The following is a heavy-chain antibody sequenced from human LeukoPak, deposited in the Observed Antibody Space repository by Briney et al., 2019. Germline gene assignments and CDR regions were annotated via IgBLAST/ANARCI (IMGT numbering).Heavy chain of an antibody. CDR2: ICGRGGCT. CDR3: AKTTVGYSSGRYPGWPADC. J-gene: IGHJ4*02. V-gene: IGHV3-23*01. D-gene: IGHD6-19*01. Sequence: GGALRLSCAASGFTFNTYAIYWVRQAPGKGVEGVSGICGRGGCTYYEDSVKGRLTISIDNSKNTVYLQMNSLTADDTAIYYCAKTTVGYSSGRYPGWPADCWGQGTLVTVSS. CDR1: GFTFNTYA.